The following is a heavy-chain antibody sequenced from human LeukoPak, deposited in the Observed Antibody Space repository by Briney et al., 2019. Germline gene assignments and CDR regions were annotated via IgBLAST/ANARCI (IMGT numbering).Heavy chain of an antibody. D-gene: IGHD1-7*01. V-gene: IGHV4-59*01. Sequence: SETLSLTCTVSGGSISSYYWSWIRQPPGKGLEWTGYIYYSGSTNYNPSLKSRVTISVDTSKNQFSLKLSSVTAADTAVYYCARDNWNYGSSMDVWGQGTTVTVSS. CDR1: GGSISSYY. J-gene: IGHJ6*02. CDR3: ARDNWNYGSSMDV. CDR2: IYYSGST.